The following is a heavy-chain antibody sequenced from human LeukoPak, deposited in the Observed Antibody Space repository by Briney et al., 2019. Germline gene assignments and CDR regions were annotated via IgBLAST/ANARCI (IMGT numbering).Heavy chain of an antibody. CDR2: IYSGGSA. J-gene: IGHJ4*02. CDR1: GFTVSSNY. D-gene: IGHD1-26*01. V-gene: IGHV3-66*01. CDR3: LGAGATTGGRYYFDY. Sequence: GGSLRLSCAASGFTVSSNYMSWVRQAPGKGLEWVSVIYSGGSAYYSDSVEGRFTISRDNSKNTMLLLLKRRRAEDKAAEYCLGAGATTGGRYYFDYWGQGTLVTVSS.